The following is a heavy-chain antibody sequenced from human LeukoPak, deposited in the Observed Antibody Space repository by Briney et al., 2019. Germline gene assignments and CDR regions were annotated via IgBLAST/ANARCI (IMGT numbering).Heavy chain of an antibody. CDR3: ARGLSYCSNGVCPFDY. J-gene: IGHJ4*02. D-gene: IGHD2-8*01. CDR1: GFSFSSYW. V-gene: IGHV3-7*01. Sequence: GGSLRLPCAASGFSFSSYWMTWVRQAPGKGLEWVANIKQDGTEQYYVDSLKGRFTISRDNAKNSLYLQINILRAEDTAVYYCARGLSYCSNGVCPFDYWGQGTQVTVSS. CDR2: IKQDGTEQ.